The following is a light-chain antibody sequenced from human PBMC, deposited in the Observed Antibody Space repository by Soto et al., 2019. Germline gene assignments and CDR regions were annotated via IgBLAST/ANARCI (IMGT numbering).Light chain of an antibody. CDR3: LLQYNSEIRV. J-gene: IGLJ3*02. CDR2: DAN. CDR1: AGAVTSGHY. V-gene: IGLV7-46*01. Sequence: QAVVTQEPSLTVSPGGTVTLTCGSSAGAVTSGHYPYWFQRRPGQVPKTLIYDANNRYPWTPARFSGSLFGGKAALTLWGAQPEDEADYYCLLQYNSEIRVFGGGTKVTVL.